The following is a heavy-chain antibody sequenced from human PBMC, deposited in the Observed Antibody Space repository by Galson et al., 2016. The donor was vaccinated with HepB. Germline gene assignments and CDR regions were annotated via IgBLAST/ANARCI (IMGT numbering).Heavy chain of an antibody. CDR3: GRSLYDSSVYPSDY. Sequence: ETLSLTCTVSGAPINSCYWNWIRQSPGKGLEWIGYIYYGGSTNYNPSLKSRVTISVDRSKNQFSLKLSSVTAADTAVYYCGRSLYDSSVYPSDYWGQGTLVTVSS. CDR2: IYYGGST. V-gene: IGHV4-59*01. J-gene: IGHJ4*02. CDR1: GAPINSCY. D-gene: IGHD3-22*01.